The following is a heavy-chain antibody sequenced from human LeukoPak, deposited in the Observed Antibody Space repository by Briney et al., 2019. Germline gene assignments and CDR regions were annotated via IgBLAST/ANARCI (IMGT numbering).Heavy chain of an antibody. J-gene: IGHJ6*02. Sequence: PGGSLRLSCAASGFTFSSYAMHWVRQAPGKGLEYVSAISSNGGSTYYANSVKGRFTISRDNSENTLYLQMGSLRAEDMAVYYCARAGPYDFWSGYRLYYYYYGMDVWGQGTTVTVSS. CDR1: GFTFSSYA. D-gene: IGHD3-3*01. CDR2: ISSNGGST. V-gene: IGHV3-64*01. CDR3: ARAGPYDFWSGYRLYYYYYGMDV.